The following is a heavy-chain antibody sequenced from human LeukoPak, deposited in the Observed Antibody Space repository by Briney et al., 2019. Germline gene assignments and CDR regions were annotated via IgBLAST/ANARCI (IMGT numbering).Heavy chain of an antibody. V-gene: IGHV3-15*01. J-gene: IGHJ6*03. CDR1: GFTFSNAW. CDR2: IKSKTNGWTT. Sequence: GGSLRLSCAASGFTFSNAWMSWVRQAPGKGLEWVGRIKSKTNGWTTDYAAPVKGRFTISRDDSKTTLYLQMNSLKTEDTAVYYCTTLGGSGSHKLRLNYYYYMDVWGKGTTVTISS. D-gene: IGHD3-10*01. CDR3: TTLGGSGSHKLRLNYYYYMDV.